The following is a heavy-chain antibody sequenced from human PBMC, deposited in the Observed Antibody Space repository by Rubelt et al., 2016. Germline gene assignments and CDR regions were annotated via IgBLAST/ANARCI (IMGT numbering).Heavy chain of an antibody. D-gene: IGHD2-15*01. J-gene: IGHJ4*02. V-gene: IGHV3-21*01. CDR1: GFTFSNYA. Sequence: GGSLRLSCAASGFTFSNYAMTWVRQAPGKGLEWVSSISSRSSYIYYADSVKGRFTISRDNAKNSLYLQMNSLRVEDTDLYYCAKDRGYCSGGSCYRYHDKWGQGTLVTVSS. CDR3: AKDRGYCSGGSCYRYHDK. CDR2: ISSRSSYI.